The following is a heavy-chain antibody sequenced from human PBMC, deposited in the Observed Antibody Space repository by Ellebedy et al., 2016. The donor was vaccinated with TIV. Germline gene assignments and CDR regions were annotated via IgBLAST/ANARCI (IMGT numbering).Heavy chain of an antibody. CDR1: GGSISSSSYY. V-gene: IGHV4-61*02. CDR3: ARTNAFDI. J-gene: IGHJ3*02. Sequence: MPSETLSLTCTVSGGSISSSSYYWSWIRQPAGKGLEWIGRIYTSRSTNYNPSLKSRVTMSVDTSKNQFPLKLSSVTAADTAVYYCARTNAFDIWGRGTMVTVSS. CDR2: IYTSRST.